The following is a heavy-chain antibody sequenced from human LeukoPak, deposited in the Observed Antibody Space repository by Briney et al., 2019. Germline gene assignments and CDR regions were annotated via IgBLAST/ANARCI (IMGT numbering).Heavy chain of an antibody. J-gene: IGHJ4*02. V-gene: IGHV3-7*01. CDR2: IKQDGTEK. CDR1: GFTFSGYW. Sequence: GGSLRLSCAASGFTFSGYWMSWLRQAPGKGLEWVANIKQDGTEKYYVDSVKGRFIISRDNAKNSLYLQMNSLRAEDTAVYYCERDGSGWSVYWGQGTRVTVSS. D-gene: IGHD6-19*01. CDR3: ERDGSGWSVY.